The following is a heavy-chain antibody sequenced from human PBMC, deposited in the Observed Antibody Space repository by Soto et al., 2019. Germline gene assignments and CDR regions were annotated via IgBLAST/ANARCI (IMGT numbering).Heavy chain of an antibody. CDR2: IFYSGST. V-gene: IGHV4-30-4*01. J-gene: IGHJ3*02. Sequence: QVQLQESGPGLVKPSQTLSLTCTVSGGSFNSGDYYWSWGRQPAGQGLEWIGYIFYSGSTYYKPPLKSRVAISVDTSKNPFYLNLSSLTAADTAVYFCARDHDNSGSSALDIWGQGTMVTVSS. D-gene: IGHD3-22*01. CDR3: ARDHDNSGSSALDI. CDR1: GGSFNSGDYY.